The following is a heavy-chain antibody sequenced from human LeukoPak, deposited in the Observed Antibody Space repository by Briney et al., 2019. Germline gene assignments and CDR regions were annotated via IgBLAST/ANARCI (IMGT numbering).Heavy chain of an antibody. V-gene: IGHV4-30-4*01. CDR1: GGSISSGDYY. CDR2: IYYSGST. CDR3: ARDGGYSYGYGLPDY. Sequence: SETLSLTCTVSGGSISSGDYYWSWIRQPPGKGLEWIGYIYYSGSTYYNPSLKSRVTISVDTSKNQFSLKLSSVTAADTAVYYCARDGGYSYGYGLPDYWGQGSLVTVSS. D-gene: IGHD5-18*01. J-gene: IGHJ4*02.